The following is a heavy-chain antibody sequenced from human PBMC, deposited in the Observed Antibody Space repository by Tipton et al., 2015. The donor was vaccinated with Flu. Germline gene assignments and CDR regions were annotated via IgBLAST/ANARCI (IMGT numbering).Heavy chain of an antibody. CDR2: INPNSGGT. Sequence: QLVQSGAEVKKPGASVKVSCKASGYTFTGYYMHWVRQAPGQGLKWMGWINPNSGGTNYAQKFQGRVTMTRDTSISTAYMELSRLRSDDTAVYYCARVSNWGLTDYYYYGMDVWGQGTTVTVSS. CDR3: ARVSNWGLTDYYYYGMDV. V-gene: IGHV1-2*02. D-gene: IGHD7-27*01. J-gene: IGHJ6*02. CDR1: GYTFTGYY.